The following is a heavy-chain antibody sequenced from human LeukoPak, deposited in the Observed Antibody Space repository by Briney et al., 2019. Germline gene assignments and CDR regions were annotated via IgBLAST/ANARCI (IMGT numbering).Heavy chain of an antibody. V-gene: IGHV3-74*01. CDR2: SDRDGVVR. D-gene: IGHD3-3*01. Sequence: GSLRLSCVGSSIRFADHWMLWVRQVPGKPPAWVARSDRDGVVREYADSVKGRFTIPRDNARNTIHLEMNRLKVEDTAIYYCVASRWSGALDFWDQGSLVTVSS. CDR3: VASRWSGALDF. CDR1: SIRFADHW. J-gene: IGHJ4*02.